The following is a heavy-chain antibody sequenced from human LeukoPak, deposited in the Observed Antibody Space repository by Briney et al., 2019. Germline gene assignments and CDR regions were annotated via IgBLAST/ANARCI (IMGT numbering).Heavy chain of an antibody. V-gene: IGHV4-34*01. D-gene: IGHD6-19*01. CDR3: ARARARGAVAGVVHY. CDR2: INHSGST. CDR1: GGSFSGYY. Sequence: SETLSLTCAVYGGSFSGYYWSWIRQPPGKGLEWIGEINHSGSTNYNPSLKSRVTISVGTSKNQFSLKLSSVTAADTAVYYCARARARGAVAGVVHYWGQGTLVTVSS. J-gene: IGHJ4*02.